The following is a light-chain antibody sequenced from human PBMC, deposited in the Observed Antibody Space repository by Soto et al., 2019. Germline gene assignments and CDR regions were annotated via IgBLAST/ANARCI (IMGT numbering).Light chain of an antibody. CDR2: GAS. V-gene: IGKV3-15*01. J-gene: IGKJ1*01. CDR3: QQYNNWPGT. Sequence: EIVMTQSPATLSVSPGERATLSCRASQSVSSNLAWYQQTPGQAPRLFIYGASTRATGIPARFTGSGSGTEFTLTISSLQSEDFAVYYCQQYNNWPGTFGQGT. CDR1: QSVSSN.